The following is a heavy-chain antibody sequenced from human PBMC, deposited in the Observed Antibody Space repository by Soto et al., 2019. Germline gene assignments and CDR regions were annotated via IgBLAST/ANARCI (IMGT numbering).Heavy chain of an antibody. D-gene: IGHD6-19*01. CDR1: GFTFSSYA. V-gene: IGHV3-30-3*01. J-gene: IGHJ4*02. Sequence: GGSLRLSCAASGFTFSSYAMHWVRQAPGKGLEWVAVISYDGSNKYYADSVKGRFTISRDNSKNTLYLQMNSLRAEDTAVYYCATAVIAVAGREFDYWGQGTLVTVSS. CDR2: ISYDGSNK. CDR3: ATAVIAVAGREFDY.